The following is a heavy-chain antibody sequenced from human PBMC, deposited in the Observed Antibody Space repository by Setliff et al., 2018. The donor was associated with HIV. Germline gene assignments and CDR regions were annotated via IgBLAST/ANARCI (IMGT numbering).Heavy chain of an antibody. V-gene: IGHV4-39*07. CDR2: IYYSGSA. CDR1: GGSMSSSSYY. Sequence: SETLSLICTVSGGSMSSSSYYWGWIRQPPGKGLEWIGSIYYSGSAYYNPSLKSRVTISVDTSKNQFSLKLSSVTAADTAVYYCARETSLAYDYWGQGTLVTVSS. D-gene: IGHD2-21*01. J-gene: IGHJ4*02. CDR3: ARETSLAYDY.